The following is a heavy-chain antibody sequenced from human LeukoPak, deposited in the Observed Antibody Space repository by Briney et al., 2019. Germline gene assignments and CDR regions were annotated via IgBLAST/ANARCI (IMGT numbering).Heavy chain of an antibody. CDR3: AREVHGDIDY. V-gene: IGHV4-61*02. J-gene: IGHJ4*02. D-gene: IGHD4-17*01. Sequence: SETLSLTCTVSGGSISSGSYYWSWIRQPAGKGLEWIGRIYTSGSTNCNPSLKSRVNISVDTSKTQFSLKLSSVAAADTAVYYCAREVHGDIDYWGQGTLVTVSS. CDR1: GGSISSGSYY. CDR2: IYTSGST.